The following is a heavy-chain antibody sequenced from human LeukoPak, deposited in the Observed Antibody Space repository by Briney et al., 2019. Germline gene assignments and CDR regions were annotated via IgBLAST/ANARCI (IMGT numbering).Heavy chain of an antibody. V-gene: IGHV4-59*01. J-gene: IGHJ4*02. CDR2: IYYSGST. Sequence: SETLSLTCTISGGSISSYYWSWIRQPPGKGLEWIGYIYYSGSTNYDPSLKSRVTISVDTSKNQFSLKLSSVTAADTAVYYCARMSPSGPHFDYWGQGTLVTVSS. CDR1: GGSISSYY. CDR3: ARMSPSGPHFDY.